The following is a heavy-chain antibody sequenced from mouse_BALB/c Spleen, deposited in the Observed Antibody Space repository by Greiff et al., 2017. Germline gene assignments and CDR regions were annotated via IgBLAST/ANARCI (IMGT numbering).Heavy chain of an antibody. CDR2: ISSGGST. CDR3: ARGPSTMITTAWFAY. D-gene: IGHD2-4*01. Sequence: EVQLVESGGGLVKPGGSLKLSCAASGFTFSSYAMSWVRQTPEKRLEWVASISSGGSTYYPDSVKGRFTISRDNARNILYLQMSSLRSEDTAMYYCARGPSTMITTAWFAYWGQGTLVTVSA. J-gene: IGHJ3*01. V-gene: IGHV5-6-5*01. CDR1: GFTFSSYA.